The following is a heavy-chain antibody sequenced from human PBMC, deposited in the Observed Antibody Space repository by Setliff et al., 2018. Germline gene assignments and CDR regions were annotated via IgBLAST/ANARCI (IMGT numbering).Heavy chain of an antibody. CDR2: IYSSGST. CDR1: GGSISSGGYY. V-gene: IGHV4-61*08. D-gene: IGHD6-6*01. CDR3: ARDLYSSSSGGFYYYYYYMDV. J-gene: IGHJ6*03. Sequence: TLPETLSLTCTVSGGSISSGGYYWSWIRQHPGKGLEWIGHIYSSGSTNYNPSLKSRVTISVDRSKNQFSLKLSSVIAADTAVYYCARDLYSSSSGGFYYYYYYMDVWGKGTTVTVSS.